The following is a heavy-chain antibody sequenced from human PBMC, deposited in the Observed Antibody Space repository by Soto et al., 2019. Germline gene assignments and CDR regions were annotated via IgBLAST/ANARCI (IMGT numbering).Heavy chain of an antibody. CDR1: GFTLCPHG. J-gene: IGHJ4*02. CDR2: ISGSGGST. V-gene: IGHV3-23*01. Sequence: PGGAPRLLLAAPGFTLCPHGIGWGPPAPVKGLEWVSAISGSGGSTYYADSVKGRFTISRDNSKNTLYLQMNSLRAEDTAVYYCAKDEGYYDSRGYGHWGQGTLVTVSS. D-gene: IGHD3-22*01. CDR3: AKDEGYYDSRGYGH.